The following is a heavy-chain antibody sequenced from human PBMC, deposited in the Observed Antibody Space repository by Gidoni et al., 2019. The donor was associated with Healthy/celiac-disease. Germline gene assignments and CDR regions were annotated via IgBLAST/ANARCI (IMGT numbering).Heavy chain of an antibody. CDR2: IIPILGIA. V-gene: IGHV1-69*04. CDR3: AREDTYYYGSGSYRDY. CDR1: GGTFSSYA. J-gene: IGHJ4*02. Sequence: QVQLVQSGAEVKKPGSSVKVSCTASGGTFSSYAISWVRQAPGQGLEWMGRIIPILGIANYAQKFQGRVTITADKSTSTAYMELSSLRSEDTAVYYCAREDTYYYGSGSYRDYWGQGTLVTVSS. D-gene: IGHD3-10*01.